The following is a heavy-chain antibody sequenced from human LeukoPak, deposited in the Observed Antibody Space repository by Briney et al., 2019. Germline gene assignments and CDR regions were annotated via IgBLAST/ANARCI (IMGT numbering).Heavy chain of an antibody. CDR3: ARGNTGVTG. J-gene: IGHJ4*02. CDR2: MNPHSGST. Sequence: ASVKVSCXASGYTFTNYDINWVRQATGQGLEWMGWMNPHSGSTGYAQKFQGRVTMTRDTSITTAYMELSSLRSEDTAVYYCARGNTGVTGWGQGTLVTVSS. D-gene: IGHD2-21*02. V-gene: IGHV1-8*01. CDR1: GYTFTNYD.